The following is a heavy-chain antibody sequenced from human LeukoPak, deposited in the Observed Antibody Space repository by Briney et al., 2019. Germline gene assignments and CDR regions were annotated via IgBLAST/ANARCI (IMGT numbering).Heavy chain of an antibody. Sequence: GGSLSLSCAASGFTVSSNYMSWVRQAPGKGLEWVSVIYSGGSTYYADSVKGRFTISRDNSKNTLYLQMNSLRAEDTAVYYCARDLGFGELGTYYYYGMDVWDQGTTVTVSS. D-gene: IGHD3-10*01. CDR2: IYSGGST. CDR1: GFTVSSNY. CDR3: ARDLGFGELGTYYYYGMDV. V-gene: IGHV3-66*01. J-gene: IGHJ6*02.